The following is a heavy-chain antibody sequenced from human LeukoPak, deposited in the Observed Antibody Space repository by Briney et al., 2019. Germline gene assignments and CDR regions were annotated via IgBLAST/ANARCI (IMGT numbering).Heavy chain of an antibody. CDR1: GGSFSGYQ. Sequence: SETLSLTCAVYGGSFSGYQWSWIRQPPGKGLEWIGEINHSGSTNYNPSLKSRVTISVHTSKTQFSLKLSSVTAADMAVYYCARGRIVATANPFDYWGQGTLVTVSS. D-gene: IGHD5-12*01. J-gene: IGHJ4*02. CDR3: ARGRIVATANPFDY. CDR2: INHSGST. V-gene: IGHV4-34*01.